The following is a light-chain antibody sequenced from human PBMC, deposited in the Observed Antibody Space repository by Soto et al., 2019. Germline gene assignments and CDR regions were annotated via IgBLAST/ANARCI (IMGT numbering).Light chain of an antibody. Sequence: AIQMTQSPSSLSVSVGDRITITCRASRDIRNDLGWYQQKPGKAPKLLIYGTSNLQSGVPSRFSGSGSGTDFTLTISSLQPEDFATYYCLQDYIYLYTFGQGTKLEIK. CDR2: GTS. J-gene: IGKJ2*01. CDR3: LQDYIYLYT. V-gene: IGKV1-6*01. CDR1: RDIRND.